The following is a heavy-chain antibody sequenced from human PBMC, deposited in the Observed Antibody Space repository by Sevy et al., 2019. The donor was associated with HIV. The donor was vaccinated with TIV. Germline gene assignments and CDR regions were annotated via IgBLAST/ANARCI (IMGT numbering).Heavy chain of an antibody. J-gene: IGHJ4*02. CDR3: ARRRYSSGWENFDY. CDR2: ISYDGSNK. V-gene: IGHV3-30-3*01. Sequence: GGSLRLSCAASGFTFSSYAMHWVRQAPGKGLEWVAVISYDGSNKYYADSVKGRFTISRDNSKNMLYLQMNSLRAEDTAVYYCARRRYSSGWENFDYWGQGTLVTVSS. D-gene: IGHD6-19*01. CDR1: GFTFSSYA.